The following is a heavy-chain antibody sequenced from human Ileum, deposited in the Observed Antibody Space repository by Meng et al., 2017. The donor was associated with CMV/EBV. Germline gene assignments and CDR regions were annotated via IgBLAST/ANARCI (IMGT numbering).Heavy chain of an antibody. CDR3: AGGIKTGIVDY. V-gene: IGHV4-39*07. Sequence: QVQLQESGPGLVKPSETLSLTCTVSGGSLGSSDYYWGWIRQPPGKGLEWIATIYYSGSTYYNPSLKTPVTISVDTSKNQFSLRLSSVTAADTAVHYCAGGIKTGIVDYWGQGTLVTVSS. J-gene: IGHJ4*02. CDR1: GGSLGSSDYY. D-gene: IGHD3-9*01. CDR2: IYYSGST.